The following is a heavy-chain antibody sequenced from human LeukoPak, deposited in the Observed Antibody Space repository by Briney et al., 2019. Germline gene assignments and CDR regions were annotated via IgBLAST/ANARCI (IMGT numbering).Heavy chain of an antibody. V-gene: IGHV4-34*01. CDR2: NKYSGST. CDR3: AGGYCSSTSCLLRYYYYMDV. J-gene: IGHJ6*03. Sequence: PSETLSLTCAVYGGSFSGYYWSWIPQPPGKGLEWVGENKYSGSTNYNPSLKSRVTISVDTSKNQFSLKLSSVTAADTAVYYCAGGYCSSTSCLLRYYYYMDVWGKGTTVTVSS. CDR1: GGSFSGYY. D-gene: IGHD2-2*01.